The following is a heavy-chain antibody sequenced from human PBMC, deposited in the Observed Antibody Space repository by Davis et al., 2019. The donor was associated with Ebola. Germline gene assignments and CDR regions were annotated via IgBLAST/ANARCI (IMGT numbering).Heavy chain of an antibody. V-gene: IGHV3-30-3*01. J-gene: IGHJ1*01. CDR3: ARVMSGYDFEYFQH. CDR1: GFTFSSYA. Sequence: PGGSLRLSCAASGFTFSSYAMHWVRQAPGKGLEWVAVISYDGSNKYYADSVKGRFTISRDNSKNTLYLQMNSLRAEDTAVYYCARVMSGYDFEYFQHWGQGTLVTVSS. CDR2: ISYDGSNK. D-gene: IGHD5-12*01.